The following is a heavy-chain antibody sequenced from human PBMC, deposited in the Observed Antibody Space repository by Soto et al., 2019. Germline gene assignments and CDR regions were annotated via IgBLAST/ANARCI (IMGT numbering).Heavy chain of an antibody. CDR1: GGSITDYS. J-gene: IGHJ4*02. CDR3: AREGGRGEGYNAVDY. CDR2: IFSSGST. D-gene: IGHD2-2*02. Sequence: PSETLSLTCTVSGGSITDYSWVWIRQPAGKGLEWIGRIFSSGSTNYNPSLKGRITMSLDTSKNQFSLKLNSATAADTAVYYCAREGGRGEGYNAVDYWGQGTLVTVSS. V-gene: IGHV4-4*07.